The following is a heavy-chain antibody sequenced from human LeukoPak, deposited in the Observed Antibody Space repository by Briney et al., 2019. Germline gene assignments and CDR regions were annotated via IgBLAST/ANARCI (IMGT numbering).Heavy chain of an antibody. CDR3: ARDGLAGRWLAY. CDR1: GFTFSSYG. CDR2: IWYDGSNK. Sequence: GRSLRLSCAASGFTFSSYGMHWVRQAPGKGLEWVAVIWYDGSNKYYADSVKGRFTISRDNSKNALYLQMNSLRAEDTAVYYCARDGLAGRWLAYWGQGTLVTVSS. J-gene: IGHJ4*02. V-gene: IGHV3-33*01. D-gene: IGHD5-24*01.